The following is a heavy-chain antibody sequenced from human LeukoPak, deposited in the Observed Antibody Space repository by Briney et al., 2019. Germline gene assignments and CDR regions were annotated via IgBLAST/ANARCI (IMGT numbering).Heavy chain of an antibody. J-gene: IGHJ4*02. V-gene: IGHV3-74*01. D-gene: IGHD4-17*01. CDR3: ARSPLTVTTRLHFDY. CDR1: RFTFSSNW. Sequence: PGGSLRLSCTTSRFTFSSNWMHWVRQTPAKGLVWVSRINSDGSSTSYADSVKGRFTISRDNAKDTLYLQMNSLRAEDTAVYYCARSPLTVTTRLHFDYWGQGTLVTVSS. CDR2: INSDGSST.